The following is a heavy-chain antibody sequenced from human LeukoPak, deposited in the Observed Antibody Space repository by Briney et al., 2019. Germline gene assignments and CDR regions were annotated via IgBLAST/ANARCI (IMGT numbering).Heavy chain of an antibody. CDR3: AKDRVIVVVTTLDY. Sequence: GGSLRLSCAASGFTFSSYAMSWVRQAPGKGLEWVSAISGSGGSTYYADSVKGRFTIFRDNSKNTLYLQMNSLRAEDTAVYYCAKDRVIVVVTTLDYWGQGTLVTVSS. V-gene: IGHV3-23*01. J-gene: IGHJ4*02. CDR1: GFTFSSYA. CDR2: ISGSGGST. D-gene: IGHD3-22*01.